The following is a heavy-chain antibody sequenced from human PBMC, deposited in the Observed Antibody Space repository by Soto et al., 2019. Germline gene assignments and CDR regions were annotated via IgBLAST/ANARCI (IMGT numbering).Heavy chain of an antibody. CDR2: IIPVFGRA. V-gene: IGHV1-69*01. CDR1: GGSFSNYA. D-gene: IGHD6-6*01. Sequence: QVHLVQSGAEVKKPGSSVKVSCKAFGGSFSNYAFSWVRQAPGQGLEWMGDIIPVFGRANYAQKFQGRVTITADVSTTTAYMALSSLRSDDTAVYFCARTEQLVPPFYLAYWGQRTLVNVSS. J-gene: IGHJ4*02. CDR3: ARTEQLVPPFYLAY.